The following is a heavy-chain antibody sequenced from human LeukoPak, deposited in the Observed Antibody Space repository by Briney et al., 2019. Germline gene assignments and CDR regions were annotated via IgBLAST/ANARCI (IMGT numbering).Heavy chain of an antibody. J-gene: IGHJ6*03. CDR3: ASVDHYYYYMDV. CDR1: GFTVSSNY. V-gene: IGHV3-66*01. CDR2: IYSGGST. Sequence: GGSLRLSCAASGFTVSSNYMSWVRQAPGKGLEWVSVIYSGGSTYYADSVKGRFTISRDNSKNTLYLQMNSLRAEDTAVYYCASVDHYYYYMDVWGKGTTVTIS.